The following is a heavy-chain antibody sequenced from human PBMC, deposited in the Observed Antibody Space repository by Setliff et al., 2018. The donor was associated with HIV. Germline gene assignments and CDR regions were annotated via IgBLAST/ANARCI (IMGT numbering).Heavy chain of an antibody. Sequence: GASVKVSCKASGYTFSQYALHWVRQAPGQRLEGMGGINTGNENTRYSQKFQGRVTMTRDTSISTAYMELRSLSSEDTALYFCARGVGDLGRYNCGHTQGYWGQGTQVTVSS. CDR1: GYTFSQYA. CDR2: INTGNENT. J-gene: IGHJ4*02. V-gene: IGHV1-3*04. CDR3: ARGVGDLGRYNCGHTQGY. D-gene: IGHD2-21*01.